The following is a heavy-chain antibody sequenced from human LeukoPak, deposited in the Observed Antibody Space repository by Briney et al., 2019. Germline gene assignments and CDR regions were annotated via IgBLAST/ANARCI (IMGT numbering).Heavy chain of an antibody. CDR3: ARASDSSGYYLDY. Sequence: SETLSLTCTVSGGSISGYYWSWIRQPAGKRQEWIGHISTSGSTGYNPSLKSRVTMSVDTSKNQFSLKLSSVTAADTAVYYCARASDSSGYYLDYWGQGTLVTVSS. J-gene: IGHJ4*02. D-gene: IGHD3-22*01. CDR1: GGSISGYY. V-gene: IGHV4-4*07. CDR2: ISTSGST.